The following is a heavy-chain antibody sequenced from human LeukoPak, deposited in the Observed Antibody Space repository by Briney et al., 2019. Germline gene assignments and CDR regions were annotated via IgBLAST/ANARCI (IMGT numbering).Heavy chain of an antibody. Sequence: GGSLRLSCAASGFTFSSYWMSWVRKPPGKGLEWVANIKQDGSENYYVDPVKGRFTTSRDNAKNSLYLQMNILRVEDRAVYYCARDLSYDSKLYCYADVWGKGTTVTVSS. CDR1: GFTFSSYW. J-gene: IGHJ6*03. D-gene: IGHD5-18*01. V-gene: IGHV3-7*01. CDR2: IKQDGSEN. CDR3: ARDLSYDSKLYCYADV.